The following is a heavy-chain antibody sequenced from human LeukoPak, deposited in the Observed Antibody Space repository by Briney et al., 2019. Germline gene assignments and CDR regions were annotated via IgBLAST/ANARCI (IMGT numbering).Heavy chain of an antibody. CDR2: INPNSGDT. CDR1: GYTFTGYS. CDR3: ARGYVWIEMGLGY. V-gene: IGHV1-2*02. J-gene: IGHJ4*02. D-gene: IGHD3/OR15-3a*01. Sequence: GASVKVSCKASGYTFTGYSIYWVRQAPGQGLEWMGGINPNSGDTNFAQKFQGRVTMTRDTSSSTAYMELSGLRSDDTAIYYCARGYVWIEMGLGYWGQGTLVTVSS.